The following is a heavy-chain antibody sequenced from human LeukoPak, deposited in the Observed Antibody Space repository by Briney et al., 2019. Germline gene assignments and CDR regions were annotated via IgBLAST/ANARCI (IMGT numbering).Heavy chain of an antibody. V-gene: IGHV3-30*18. D-gene: IGHD3-9*01. CDR3: AKEDVLRYFDWLPEGAFDI. Sequence: RGGSLRVSCVASGFTLSNYGMHWVRQAPPKGLEGAAVISEDGSNKYYADSVKGRFTISRDNSKNTLYLQMNSLRAEDTAVYYCAKEDVLRYFDWLPEGAFDIWGQGTMVTVSS. J-gene: IGHJ3*02. CDR1: GFTLSNYG. CDR2: ISEDGSNK.